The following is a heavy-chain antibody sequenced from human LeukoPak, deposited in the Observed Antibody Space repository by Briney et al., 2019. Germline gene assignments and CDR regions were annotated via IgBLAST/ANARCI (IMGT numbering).Heavy chain of an antibody. CDR3: ARQDPGGSYPYYYYYGMDV. D-gene: IGHD1-26*01. V-gene: IGHV4-59*01. Sequence: SETLSLTCTVSGGSISSYYWSWIRQPPGKGLEWIGYIYYSGSTNYNPSLKSRVTISVDTSKNQFSLKLSSVTAADTAVYYCARQDPGGSYPYYYYYGMDVWGQGTTVTVSS. CDR2: IYYSGST. J-gene: IGHJ6*02. CDR1: GGSISSYY.